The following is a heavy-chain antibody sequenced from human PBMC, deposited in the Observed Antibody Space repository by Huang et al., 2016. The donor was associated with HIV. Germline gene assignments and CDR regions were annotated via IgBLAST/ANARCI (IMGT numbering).Heavy chain of an antibody. CDR3: AKGSTANAFDI. V-gene: IGHV3-30*02. Sequence: QVQLVESGGGVVQPGGSLRLSCAASGFTFSSYGMHWVRQAPGKGLECVAFLRYDGSNKYYADSVRGRFTISRDNSKNTLYLQMNSLRAEDTAVYYCAKGSTANAFDIWGQGTMVTVSS. J-gene: IGHJ3*02. CDR2: LRYDGSNK. CDR1: GFTFSSYG. D-gene: IGHD4-17*01.